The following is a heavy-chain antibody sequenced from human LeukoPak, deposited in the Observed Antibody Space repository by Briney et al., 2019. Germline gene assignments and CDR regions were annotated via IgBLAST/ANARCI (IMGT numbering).Heavy chain of an antibody. CDR1: GYTFTNYE. D-gene: IGHD3-10*01. J-gene: IGHJ3*02. V-gene: IGHV1-8*03. CDR3: ARRITMVRGVIITLGFDAFDI. CDR2: MNPNSGNT. Sequence: ASVKVSCKASGYTFTNYEINWVRQATGQGLEWLGWMNPNSGNTAYAQKFQGRVSITRNTSISTAYMELSSLRSEDTAVYYCARRITMVRGVIITLGFDAFDIWGQGTMVTVSS.